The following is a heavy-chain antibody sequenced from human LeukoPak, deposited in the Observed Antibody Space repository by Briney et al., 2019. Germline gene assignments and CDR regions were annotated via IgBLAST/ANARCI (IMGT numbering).Heavy chain of an antibody. Sequence: SETLPLTCTVSGGSISSSSYYWGWIRQPPGKGLEWIGYIYYSGSTNYNPSLKSRVTISVDTSKNQFSLKLSSVTAADTAVYYCARHPLYDSSGYYGVFYDYWGQGTLVTVSS. V-gene: IGHV4-61*05. CDR1: GGSISSSSYY. CDR2: IYYSGST. CDR3: ARHPLYDSSGYYGVFYDY. J-gene: IGHJ4*02. D-gene: IGHD3-22*01.